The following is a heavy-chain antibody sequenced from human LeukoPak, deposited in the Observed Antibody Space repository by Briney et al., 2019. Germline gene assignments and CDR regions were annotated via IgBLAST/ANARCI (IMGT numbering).Heavy chain of an antibody. Sequence: GASVKVSCKASGYTFTSYDINWVRQATGQGLEWMGWMNPNSGNTGYAQKFQGRVTITRNTSISTAYMELSRLRSDDTAVFYCARSYHYYDSSGYSMGDTFEIWGQGTMVTVSS. J-gene: IGHJ3*02. CDR2: MNPNSGNT. V-gene: IGHV1-8*03. CDR3: ARSYHYYDSSGYSMGDTFEI. D-gene: IGHD3-22*01. CDR1: GYTFTSYD.